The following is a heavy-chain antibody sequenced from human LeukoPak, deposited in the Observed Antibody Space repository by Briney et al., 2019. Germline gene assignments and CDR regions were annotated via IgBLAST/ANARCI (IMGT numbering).Heavy chain of an antibody. CDR3: ARDSSGSYPDY. D-gene: IGHD1-26*01. J-gene: IGHJ4*02. CDR1: GLTFSSYE. Sequence: GGSLRLSCAASGLTFSSYEMNWVRQAPGKGLEWVSYISSSGSTIYYADSVKGRFTISRDNAKNSLYLQMNSLRAEDTAVYYCARDSSGSYPDYWGQGTLVTVSS. V-gene: IGHV3-48*03. CDR2: ISSSGSTI.